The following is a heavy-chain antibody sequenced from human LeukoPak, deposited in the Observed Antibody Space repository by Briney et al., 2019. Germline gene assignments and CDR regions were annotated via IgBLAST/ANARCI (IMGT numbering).Heavy chain of an antibody. CDR2: IWYDGSNK. CDR3: ARDFPGNYCSGGSCRYYYYMGV. CDR1: GFTFSSYG. V-gene: IGHV3-33*01. D-gene: IGHD2-15*01. J-gene: IGHJ6*03. Sequence: SGGSLRLSCAASGFTFSSYGMHWVRQAPGKGLEWVAVIWYDGSNKYYADSVKGRFTISRDNSKNTLYLQMNSLRAEDTAVYYCARDFPGNYCSGGSCRYYYYMGVWGKGTTVTVSS.